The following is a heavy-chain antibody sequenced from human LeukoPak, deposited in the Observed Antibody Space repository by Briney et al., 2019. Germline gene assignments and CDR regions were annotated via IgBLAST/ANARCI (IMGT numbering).Heavy chain of an antibody. J-gene: IGHJ3*02. V-gene: IGHV3-30-3*01. Sequence: GGSLRLSCAASGFTFSSYAMHWVRQAPGKGLEWVAVISYDGSDEYYADSVKGRFTISRDNSKNTLYLQMNSLRPEDTAVYYCAREAEAFDIWGQGTMATVSS. CDR3: AREAEAFDI. CDR2: ISYDGSDE. CDR1: GFTFSSYA.